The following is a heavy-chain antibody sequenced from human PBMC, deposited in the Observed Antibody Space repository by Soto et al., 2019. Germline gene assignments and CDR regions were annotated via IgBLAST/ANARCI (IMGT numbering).Heavy chain of an antibody. CDR1: GYTFTSYG. CDR3: ASDVVGATGPHGYYYYGMDV. V-gene: IGHV1-18*01. D-gene: IGHD1-26*01. Sequence: ASVKVSCKASGYTFTSYGISWARQAPGQGLEWMGWISAYNGNTNYAQKLQGRVTMTTDTSTSTAYMELRSLRSDDTAVYYCASDVVGATGPHGYYYYGMDVWGQGTTVTVSS. CDR2: ISAYNGNT. J-gene: IGHJ6*02.